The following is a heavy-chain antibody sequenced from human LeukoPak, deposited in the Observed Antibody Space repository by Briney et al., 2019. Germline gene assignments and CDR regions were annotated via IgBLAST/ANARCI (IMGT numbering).Heavy chain of an antibody. CDR1: GYIISSYA. V-gene: IGHV1-3*01. CDR2: INAGNGNT. Sequence: GASVKVSCKASGYIISSYAMHWVRQAPGQRLERMGWINAGNGNTKYSQKFQDRVTITRDTSASTAYMELSSLGSGDTAVYYCARATVIVPAARLDVWGQGTTVIVSS. D-gene: IGHD2-2*01. J-gene: IGHJ6*02. CDR3: ARATVIVPAARLDV.